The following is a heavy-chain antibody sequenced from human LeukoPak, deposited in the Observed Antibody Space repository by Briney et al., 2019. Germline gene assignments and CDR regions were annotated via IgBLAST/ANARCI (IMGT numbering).Heavy chain of an antibody. J-gene: IGHJ5*02. CDR2: FDPEDGGT. Sequence: ASVKVSCKVSGYTLTELSMHWVRQAPGKGLEWMGGFDPEDGGTIYAQKFQGRVTMTEDTSTDTAYMELSSLRSEDTAVYYCATNYGSGPLGWFDPWGQGTLVTVSS. CDR3: ATNYGSGPLGWFDP. V-gene: IGHV1-24*01. CDR1: GYTLTELS. D-gene: IGHD3-10*01.